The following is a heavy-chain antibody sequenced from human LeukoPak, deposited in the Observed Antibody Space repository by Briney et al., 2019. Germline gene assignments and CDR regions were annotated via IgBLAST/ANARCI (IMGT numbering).Heavy chain of an antibody. CDR1: GFTFSSYG. Sequence: GGSLRLSCAASGFTFSSYGMHWVRQAPGKGLEWVAFIRYDGSNKYYADSVKGRFTISRDNSKNTLYLQMNSLRAEDTAVYYCAKEEAYCGSTSCPIDYWGQGTLVTVSP. D-gene: IGHD2-2*01. CDR3: AKEEAYCGSTSCPIDY. CDR2: IRYDGSNK. J-gene: IGHJ4*02. V-gene: IGHV3-30*02.